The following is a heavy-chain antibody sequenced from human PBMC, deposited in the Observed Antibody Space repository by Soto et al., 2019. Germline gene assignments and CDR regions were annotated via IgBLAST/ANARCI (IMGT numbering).Heavy chain of an antibody. V-gene: IGHV4-34*01. J-gene: IGHJ6*02. CDR3: ARGPRYYDFWSGYYTGPYYYYGMDV. Sequence: PSETLSLTCAVYGGSFSGYYWSWIRQPPGKGLEWIGEINHSGSTNYNPSLKSRVTISVDTSKNQFSLKLSSVTAADTAVYYCARGPRYYDFWSGYYTGPYYYYGMDVRGQGTTVTVSS. CDR1: GGSFSGYY. D-gene: IGHD3-3*01. CDR2: INHSGST.